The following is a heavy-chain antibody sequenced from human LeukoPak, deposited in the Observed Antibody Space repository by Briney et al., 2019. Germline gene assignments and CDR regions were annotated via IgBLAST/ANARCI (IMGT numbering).Heavy chain of an antibody. D-gene: IGHD5-18*01. CDR3: ARDRSYGSFDF. J-gene: IGHJ4*02. V-gene: IGHV3-20*01. Sequence: PGGSLRLSCAASGFRFSNYWMHWVRQAPGKGLEGVSGINWNGGSTFYADSVKGRFTISRDNAKNALYLQMNSLTAEDTALYHCARDRSYGSFDFWGQGTLVTVSS. CDR1: GFRFSNYW. CDR2: INWNGGST.